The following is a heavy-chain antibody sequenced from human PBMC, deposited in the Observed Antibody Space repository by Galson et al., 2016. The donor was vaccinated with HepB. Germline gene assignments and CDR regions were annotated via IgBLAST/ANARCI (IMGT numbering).Heavy chain of an antibody. J-gene: IGHJ6*02. Sequence: SVKVSCKASGYTFTSYGISWVRQAPGQGLEWMGWISVYNGNTNYAQKLQGRVTMTTDTSTSPAYMELRSLRSDDTAVYYCARDGILEVVPAPIDYFYYGMDVWGQGTTVTVSS. CDR1: GYTFTSYG. D-gene: IGHD2-2*02. V-gene: IGHV1-18*01. CDR2: ISVYNGNT. CDR3: ARDGILEVVPAPIDYFYYGMDV.